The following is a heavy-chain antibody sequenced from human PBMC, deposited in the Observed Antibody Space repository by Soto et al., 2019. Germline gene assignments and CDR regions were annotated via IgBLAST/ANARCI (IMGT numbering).Heavy chain of an antibody. CDR1: GGSISSYY. J-gene: IGHJ4*02. CDR3: ARAYGDYVFDY. CDR2: IYYSGST. D-gene: IGHD4-17*01. Sequence: QVQLQESGPGLVKPSETLSLTCTVSGGSISSYYWSWIRQPPGKGLEWIGYIYYSGSTNYNPSLKRRVTISVDTSKNQFSPKLSSVTAEDTAVYYCARAYGDYVFDYWGQGTLVTVSS. V-gene: IGHV4-59*01.